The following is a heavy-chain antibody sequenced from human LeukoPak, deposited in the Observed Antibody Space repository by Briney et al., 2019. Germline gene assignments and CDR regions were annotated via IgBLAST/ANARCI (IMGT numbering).Heavy chain of an antibody. CDR1: GGSISSYY. CDR2: IYYSGST. J-gene: IGHJ3*02. Sequence: SETLSLTCTVSGGSISSYYWSWIRQPPGKGLEWIGYIYYSGSTNYNPSLKSRVTISADTSKNQFSLKLSSVTAADTAVYYCARATIFGVVAFDIWGQGTMVTVSS. CDR3: ARATIFGVVAFDI. D-gene: IGHD3-3*01. V-gene: IGHV4-59*01.